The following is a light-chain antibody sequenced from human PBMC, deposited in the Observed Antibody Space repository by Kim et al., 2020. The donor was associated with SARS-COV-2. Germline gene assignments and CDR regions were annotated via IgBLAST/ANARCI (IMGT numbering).Light chain of an antibody. J-gene: IGLJ2*01. CDR3: SSFTISSTVV. V-gene: IGLV2-14*03. CDR2: GVS. CDR1: GSDVGGYNY. Sequence: GQSITFSCTGTGSDVGGYNYVSWYQHHPGKAPKLIINGVSQRPSGVSDRFSGSKSGNTASLTISSLQAEDEADYYFSSFTISSTVVFGGGTKLTVL.